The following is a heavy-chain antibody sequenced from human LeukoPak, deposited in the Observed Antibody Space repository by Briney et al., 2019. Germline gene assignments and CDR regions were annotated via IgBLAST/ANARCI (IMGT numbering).Heavy chain of an antibody. V-gene: IGHV3-23*01. J-gene: IGHJ4*02. CDR2: IVGDGSST. CDR3: AKGSIYGDGKWDIDY. CDR1: GFNFRMYA. Sequence: GGSLGLSCAASGFNFRMYAMSWVRLAPGKGLEWVSGIVGDGSSTYYADSVKGRFTISKDYSKNTLYLQMNSLSAEDTAMYYCAKGSIYGDGKWDIDYWGQGTLVTVSS. D-gene: IGHD1-26*01.